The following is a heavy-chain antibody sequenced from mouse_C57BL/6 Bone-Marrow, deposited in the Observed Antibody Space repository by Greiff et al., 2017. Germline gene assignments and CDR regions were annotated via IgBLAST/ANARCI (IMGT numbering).Heavy chain of an antibody. CDR2: IDPSDSYT. Sequence: VQLQQPGAELVKPGASVKLSCKASGYTFTSYWMQWVKQRPGPGLEWIGEIDPSDSYTNYNQKFKGKATLTVDTSSSTAYMQLSSLTSEDSAVYYCAAQATDAMDYWGQGTSVTVSS. J-gene: IGHJ4*01. CDR1: GYTFTSYW. V-gene: IGHV1-50*01. D-gene: IGHD3-2*02. CDR3: AAQATDAMDY.